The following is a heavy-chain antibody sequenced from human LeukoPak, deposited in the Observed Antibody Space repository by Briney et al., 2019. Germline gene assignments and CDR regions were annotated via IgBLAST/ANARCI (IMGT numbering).Heavy chain of an antibody. Sequence: SETLSLTCAVYGGSFSGYYWSWIRQPPGKGLEWIGEINHSGSTNYNPSLKSRVTISVDTSKNQFSLKLSSVTAADTAVYYCARQRHTTSDAFDIWGQGTMVTVSS. CDR1: GGSFSGYY. CDR3: ARQRHTTSDAFDI. V-gene: IGHV4-34*01. CDR2: INHSGST. J-gene: IGHJ3*02. D-gene: IGHD1-26*01.